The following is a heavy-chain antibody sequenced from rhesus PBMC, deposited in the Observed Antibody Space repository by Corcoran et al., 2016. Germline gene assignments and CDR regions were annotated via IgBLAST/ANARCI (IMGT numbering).Heavy chain of an antibody. J-gene: IGHJ4*01. CDR2: INPKTGGT. V-gene: IGHV1-138*01. CDR3: ARGSWNVGY. Sequence: QVQLEQSGAEVKKPGASVKGSGKASGYRLTDYYKKRVRKAPGQGLEWMERINPKTGGTDYAQKFQDRVTMTRDISTTTAYMELSSLRSEDTAVYYCARGSWNVGYWGQGVLVTVSS. CDR1: GYRLTDYY. D-gene: IGHD1-14*01.